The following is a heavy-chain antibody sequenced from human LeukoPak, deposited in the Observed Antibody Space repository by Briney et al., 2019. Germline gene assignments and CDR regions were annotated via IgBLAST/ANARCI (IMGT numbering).Heavy chain of an antibody. CDR1: GGSISRYY. V-gene: IGHV4-4*07. Sequence: PSETLSLTCSVSGGSISRYYWTWIRQPAGKGLEWIGRIYTSGSTNYHPSLKSRLTMSVDTSKSQFSLKLTSVTAADTAVYYCARGRGITIFGVVTTGAHWGQGTLVTVSS. D-gene: IGHD3-3*01. J-gene: IGHJ4*02. CDR2: IYTSGST. CDR3: ARGRGITIFGVVTTGAH.